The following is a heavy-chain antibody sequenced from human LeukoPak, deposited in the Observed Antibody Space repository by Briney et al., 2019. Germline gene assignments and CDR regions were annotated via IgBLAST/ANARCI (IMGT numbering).Heavy chain of an antibody. D-gene: IGHD5-18*01. V-gene: IGHV4-4*07. CDR3: ARDDTAMGFGGYYYYGMDV. CDR1: GGSISSYY. Sequence: PSETLSLTCTVSGGSISSYYWSWTRQPAGKGLEWIGRIYTSGSTNYNPSLKSRVTMSVDTSKNQFSLKLSSVTAADTAVYHCARDDTAMGFGGYYYYGMDVWGQGTTVTVSS. CDR2: IYTSGST. J-gene: IGHJ6*02.